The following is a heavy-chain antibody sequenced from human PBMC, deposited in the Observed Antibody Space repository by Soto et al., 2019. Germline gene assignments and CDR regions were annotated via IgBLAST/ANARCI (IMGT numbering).Heavy chain of an antibody. J-gene: IGHJ4*02. V-gene: IGHV3-23*01. D-gene: IGHD2-15*01. CDR1: GFTFRSYA. CDR2: IADSRDRT. Sequence: EVQLLESGGGLVQPGGSLRLSCAASGFTFRSYAMSWVRQAPGKGLEWVSVIADSRDRTYYAGSVKGRFTISRDTSKNTLYLQMHNLRAEDTATYYCAKGIDWGQGTRVTVSS. CDR3: AKGID.